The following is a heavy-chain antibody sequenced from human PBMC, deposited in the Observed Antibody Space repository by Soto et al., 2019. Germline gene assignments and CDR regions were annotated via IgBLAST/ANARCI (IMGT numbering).Heavy chain of an antibody. Sequence: GGSLRLSCGASGFTFSYYGMHWVRQSPGKGLEWVAVISFDGSRQFYADSVRGRFSISRDNSRSTLSLHMNSLRGEDTAVYYCAKDRSGKTWSSYYGMDVWGQGTTVTVSS. D-gene: IGHD1-26*01. J-gene: IGHJ6*02. CDR1: GFTFSYYG. CDR3: AKDRSGKTWSSYYGMDV. V-gene: IGHV3-30*18. CDR2: ISFDGSRQ.